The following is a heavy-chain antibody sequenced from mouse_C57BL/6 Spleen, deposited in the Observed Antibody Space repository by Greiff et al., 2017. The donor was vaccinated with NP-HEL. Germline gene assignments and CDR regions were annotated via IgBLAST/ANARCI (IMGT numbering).Heavy chain of an antibody. V-gene: IGHV1S81*02. CDR2: TNPTNGRT. J-gene: IGHJ2*01. CDR3: ARIKKIVATYFDY. CDR1: GYTFTSYW. Sequence: VQLQQSGAELVKAGASVKMSCKASGYTFTSYWMHWVKQRLGQGLEWFAETNPTNGRTYYNEKFKSKATLTVDKSSRTAYILISGPTFEDSAVYYCARIKKIVATYFDYWGQGTTLTVSS. D-gene: IGHD1-1*01.